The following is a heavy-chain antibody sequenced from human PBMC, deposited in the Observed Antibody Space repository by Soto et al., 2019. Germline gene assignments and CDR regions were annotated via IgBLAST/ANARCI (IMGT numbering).Heavy chain of an antibody. Sequence: SETLSLTCAVYGGSVSGYYWSWIRQPPGKGLEWVGEISHGGSTGYNPSLKSRVTISMETSENQFSLRLSAATAADTAVYYCARGRDGGSGLDEYFRYWGQGTLVTVSS. V-gene: IGHV4-34*01. CDR1: GGSVSGYY. CDR3: ARGRDGGSGLDEYFRY. D-gene: IGHD2-15*01. J-gene: IGHJ4*02. CDR2: ISHGGST.